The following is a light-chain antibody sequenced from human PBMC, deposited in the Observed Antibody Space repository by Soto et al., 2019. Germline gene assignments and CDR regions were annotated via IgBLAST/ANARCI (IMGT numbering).Light chain of an antibody. V-gene: IGKV3-20*01. CDR2: GAS. Sequence: EIVLTQSPGTLSLSPGERATLSCRASQSVSSIYLAWYQQKPGQAPRLLIYGASTRATGIPDRLSGSGSGTDFTFTISRLEPEDFAMYFCQQYGNSVWTFGQGTKVEIK. J-gene: IGKJ1*01. CDR3: QQYGNSVWT. CDR1: QSVSSIY.